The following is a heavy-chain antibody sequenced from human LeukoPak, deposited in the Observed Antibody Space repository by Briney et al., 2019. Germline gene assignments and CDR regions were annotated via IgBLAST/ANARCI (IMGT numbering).Heavy chain of an antibody. Sequence: PGGSLRLSCAASGFTFRSYSMNWVRQAPGKGLEWGSYISSSSSTIYYADSVKGRFTISRDNAKNSLYLQMNSLRAEDTAVYYCARVLNSLAAAGTFDYWGQGTLVTVSS. V-gene: IGHV3-48*01. J-gene: IGHJ4*02. CDR1: GFTFRSYS. CDR2: ISSSSSTI. D-gene: IGHD6-13*01. CDR3: ARVLNSLAAAGTFDY.